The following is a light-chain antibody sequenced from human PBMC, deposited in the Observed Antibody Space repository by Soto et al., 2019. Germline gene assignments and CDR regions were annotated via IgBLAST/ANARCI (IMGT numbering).Light chain of an antibody. J-gene: IGLJ1*01. CDR3: SSYVDVVTLEV. V-gene: IGLV2-14*01. Sequence: QSVLAQPASVSGSLGQSITISCTGTSTDFGGQNYVSWYQQHPGRAPKLILYEVSNRPSGISNRFSGSKSGNTASLTISGLQAEDVADYYCSSYVDVVTLEVFGPGTKVTVL. CDR1: STDFGGQNY. CDR2: EVS.